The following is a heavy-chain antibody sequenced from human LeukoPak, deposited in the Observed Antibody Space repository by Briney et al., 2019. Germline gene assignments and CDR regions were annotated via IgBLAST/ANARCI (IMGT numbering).Heavy chain of an antibody. CDR3: ARKFGRGTFDI. CDR1: GDYITNGLYF. Sequence: TLSLTCTVSGDYITNGLYFWNWIRQPAGKGLEWIGCIYSNGDTNYNPSLKSRVTISQDRTRNQFSLKLSSVTAADTAVYYCARKFGRGTFDIWGQGTLVTVSS. CDR2: IYSNGDT. J-gene: IGHJ3*02. D-gene: IGHD3-16*01. V-gene: IGHV4-61*02.